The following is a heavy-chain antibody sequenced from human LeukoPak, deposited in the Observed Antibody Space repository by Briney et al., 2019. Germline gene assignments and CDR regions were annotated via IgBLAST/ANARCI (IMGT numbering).Heavy chain of an antibody. V-gene: IGHV4-39*01. D-gene: IGHD2-2*01. CDR1: GGSISSSSYY. CDR3: ARLYCSSTSCPEGFDP. CDR2: IYYSGST. J-gene: IGHJ5*02. Sequence: PSETLSLTCTVSGGSISSSSYYWGWIRQPPGKGLEWIGSIYYSGSTYYNPSLKSRVTISVDTSKNQFSLKLSSVTAADTAVYYCARLYCSSTSCPEGFDPWGQGTLVTVSS.